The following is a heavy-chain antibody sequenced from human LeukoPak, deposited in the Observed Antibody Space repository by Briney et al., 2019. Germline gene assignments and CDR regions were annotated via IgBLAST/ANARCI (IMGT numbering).Heavy chain of an antibody. D-gene: IGHD3-22*01. Sequence: PSETLSLTCAVYGGSFSGYYWSWIRQPPGNGLEWIGEINHSGSTNYNPSLKSRVTIAVATSNNHYSLKMSPVSAADTAVYYCARHRPEWLLLTGNWFDPWGQGTLVTVSS. V-gene: IGHV4-34*01. CDR3: ARHRPEWLLLTGNWFDP. CDR1: GGSFSGYY. J-gene: IGHJ5*02. CDR2: INHSGST.